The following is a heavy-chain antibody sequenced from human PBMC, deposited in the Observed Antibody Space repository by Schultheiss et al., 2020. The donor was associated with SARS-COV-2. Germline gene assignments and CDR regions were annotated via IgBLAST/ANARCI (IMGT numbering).Heavy chain of an antibody. D-gene: IGHD3-3*01. CDR2: SNAGNGNT. CDR3: ARAPLRYDFWSGYYSL. CDR1: GYTFTSYA. Sequence: ASVKVSCKASGYTFTSYAMHWVRQAPGQRLEWMGWSNAGNGNTKYSQEFQGRVTITMDTSASTAYMELSSLRSEDTAVYYCARAPLRYDFWSGYYSLWGQGTLVTVSS. J-gene: IGHJ4*02. V-gene: IGHV1-3*02.